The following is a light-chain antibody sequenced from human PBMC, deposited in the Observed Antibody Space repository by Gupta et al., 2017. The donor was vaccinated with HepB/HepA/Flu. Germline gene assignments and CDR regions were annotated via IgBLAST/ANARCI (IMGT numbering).Light chain of an antibody. CDR2: DVS. Sequence: ALPRPPPFSGPPGQSNTISGTGTSSDVGGYNYVSWYQQHPGKVPKLMIYDVSNRPSGISNRFSGSKSGNTASLTISGLQAEDEADYYCSSYRSGSTRVFGGGTKLTVL. CDR1: SSDVGGYNY. CDR3: SSYRSGSTRV. J-gene: IGLJ3*02. V-gene: IGLV2-14*03.